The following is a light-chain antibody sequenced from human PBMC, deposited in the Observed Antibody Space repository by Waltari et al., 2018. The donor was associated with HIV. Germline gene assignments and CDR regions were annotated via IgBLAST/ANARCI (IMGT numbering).Light chain of an antibody. J-gene: IGKJ1*01. CDR1: QSIFYSSNNKNY. V-gene: IGKV4-1*01. CDR2: WAS. CDR3: QQYYTTPWT. Sequence: LGERATISCRSSQSIFYSSNNKNYLTWYQQKPGQPPKLLIYWASTRESGVPDRFSGSGSGTDFTLTISSLQAEDVAIYYCQQYYTTPWTFGQGTKVEIK.